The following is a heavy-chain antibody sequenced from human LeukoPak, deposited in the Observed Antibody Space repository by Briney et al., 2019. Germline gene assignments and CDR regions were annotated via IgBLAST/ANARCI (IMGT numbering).Heavy chain of an antibody. V-gene: IGHV1-2*02. J-gene: IGHJ4*02. CDR2: INPNSGGT. D-gene: IGHD6-6*01. CDR3: AREVTTQRSSSGAFLVDY. Sequence: ASVKVSCKASGYTFTGYYMHWVRQAPGQGLEWMGWINPNSGGTNYAQKFQGRVTMTRDTSISTAYMELSRLRSDDTAVYYCAREVTTQRSSSGAFLVDYWGQGTLVTVSS. CDR1: GYTFTGYY.